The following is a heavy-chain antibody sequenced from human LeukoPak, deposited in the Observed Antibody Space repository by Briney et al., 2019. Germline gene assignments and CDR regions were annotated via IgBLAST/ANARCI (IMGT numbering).Heavy chain of an antibody. CDR3: AKDIAVAGRWTFDY. CDR2: IRYDGSNK. V-gene: IGHV3-30*02. D-gene: IGHD6-19*01. Sequence: GGSLRLSCAASGFTFSSYGMHWVRQAPGKGLEWVAFIRYDGSNKYYADSVKGRFTISRGNSKNTLYLQMNSLGAEDTAVYYCAKDIAVAGRWTFDYWGQGTLVTVSS. CDR1: GFTFSSYG. J-gene: IGHJ4*02.